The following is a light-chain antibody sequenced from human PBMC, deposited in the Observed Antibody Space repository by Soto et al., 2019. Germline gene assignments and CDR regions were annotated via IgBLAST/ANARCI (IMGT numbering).Light chain of an antibody. J-gene: IGLJ1*01. CDR3: CSYAGSYTFV. CDR2: DVK. CDR1: SSDVGGYNY. Sequence: QSALTQPRSVSGSPGQSVTISYTGTSSDVGGYNYVSWYQQYPGKAPKVMIYDVKTRPSGVPDRFSGSKSGNTASLTISGLQAEDEADYYCCSYAGSYTFVFGTGTKVTVL. V-gene: IGLV2-11*01.